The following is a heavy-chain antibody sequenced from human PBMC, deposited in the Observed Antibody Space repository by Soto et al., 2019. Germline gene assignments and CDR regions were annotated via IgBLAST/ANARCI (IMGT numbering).Heavy chain of an antibody. Sequence: GRTLVTPTPTLTLSCIFSGFSLRTSGVCVFSIGQPPGKALEWLGFIYWNDDKRYSPSLKSRLTITKDTSKNQVVLTMTNMDPVDTATYYCAKSGSSGWYGWFDPCGQGPLVTVSS. CDR3: AKSGSSGWYGWFDP. CDR2: IYWNDDK. V-gene: IGHV2-5*01. J-gene: IGHJ5*02. D-gene: IGHD6-19*01. CDR1: GFSLRTSGVC.